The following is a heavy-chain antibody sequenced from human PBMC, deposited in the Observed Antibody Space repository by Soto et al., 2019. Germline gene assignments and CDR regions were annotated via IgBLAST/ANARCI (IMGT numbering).Heavy chain of an antibody. CDR2: IYYSGST. D-gene: IGHD2-15*01. Sequence: SETLSLTCTVSGGSISSYYWSWIRQPPGKGLEWIGYIYYSGSTNYNPSLKSRVTISVDTSKNQFSLKLSSVTAADTAVYYCARSIGQLLQISWFDPWGQGTLVTVSS. CDR3: ARSIGQLLQISWFDP. V-gene: IGHV4-59*08. CDR1: GGSISSYY. J-gene: IGHJ5*02.